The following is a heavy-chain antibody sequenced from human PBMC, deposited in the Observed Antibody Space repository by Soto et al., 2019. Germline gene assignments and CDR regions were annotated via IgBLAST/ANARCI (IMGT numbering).Heavy chain of an antibody. Sequence: ASVKVSCKASGYTFTGYYMHWVRQAPGQGLEWMGWINPNSGGTNYAQKFQGWVTMTRDTSISTAYMELSRLRSDDTAVYYCARGYSYGPPWYYYYMDVWGKGTTVTVSS. CDR1: GYTFTGYY. D-gene: IGHD5-18*01. CDR3: ARGYSYGPPWYYYYMDV. CDR2: INPNSGGT. V-gene: IGHV1-2*04. J-gene: IGHJ6*03.